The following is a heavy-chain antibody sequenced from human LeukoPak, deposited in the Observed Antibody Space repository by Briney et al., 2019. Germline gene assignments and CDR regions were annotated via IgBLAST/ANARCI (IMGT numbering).Heavy chain of an antibody. D-gene: IGHD6-13*01. CDR1: GFTFSSYS. Sequence: GGSLRLSCAASGFTFSSYSMNWVRQAPGKGLEWVSSISSSSSYINYADSVKGRFTISRDNAKTSLYLQMNSLRAEDTAVYYCTRDGVAAGLYFDCWGQGTLVTVSS. CDR3: TRDGVAAGLYFDC. J-gene: IGHJ4*02. V-gene: IGHV3-21*04. CDR2: ISSSSSYI.